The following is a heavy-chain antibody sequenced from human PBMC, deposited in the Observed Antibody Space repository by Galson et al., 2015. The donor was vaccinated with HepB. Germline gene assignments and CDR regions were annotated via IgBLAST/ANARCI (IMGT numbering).Heavy chain of an antibody. J-gene: IGHJ2*01. CDR3: AREFSDYYDSRRGVFDL. D-gene: IGHD3-22*01. Sequence: SLRLSCAASGFTFSSYGMHWVRQAPGKGLEWVAGIWYDGSNKYYVDSVKGRFNISRDNSKNTLYVQMNSMRAEDTAVYYCAREFSDYYDSRRGVFDLWGRGTLVTVSS. V-gene: IGHV3-33*01. CDR1: GFTFSSYG. CDR2: IWYDGSNK.